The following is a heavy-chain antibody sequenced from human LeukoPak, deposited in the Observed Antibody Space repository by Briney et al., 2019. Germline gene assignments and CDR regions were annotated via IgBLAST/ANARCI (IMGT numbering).Heavy chain of an antibody. J-gene: IGHJ4*02. CDR2: ISSSSSYT. D-gene: IGHD3-10*01. CDR1: GFTLSDYY. V-gene: IGHV3-11*06. CDR3: ARGGGSGTFDY. Sequence: PGGSLRLSCAASGFTLSDYYMSWIRQAPGKGLGWVSCISSSSSYTNYADSVKGRFTISRDNAKNSLYLQMDSLRAEDTAVYYCARGGGSGTFDYWGQGTLVTVSS.